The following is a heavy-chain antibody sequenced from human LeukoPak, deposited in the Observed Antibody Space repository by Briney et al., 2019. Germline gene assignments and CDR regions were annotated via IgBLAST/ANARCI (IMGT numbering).Heavy chain of an antibody. D-gene: IGHD1-1*01. V-gene: IGHV3-21*01. Sequence: PGGSLRLSCAASGFTFSSYSMNWVRQAPGKGLEWVSSISSSSSYIYYADSVKGRFTISRDNAKNSLYLQMNSLRAEDTAVYYCARDGHQTGTTGTTSLYFDYWGQGTLVTVSS. J-gene: IGHJ4*02. CDR3: ARDGHQTGTTGTTSLYFDY. CDR2: ISSSSSYI. CDR1: GFTFSSYS.